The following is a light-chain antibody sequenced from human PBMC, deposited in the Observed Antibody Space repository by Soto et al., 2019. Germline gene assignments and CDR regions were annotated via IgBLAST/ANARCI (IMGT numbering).Light chain of an antibody. J-gene: IGLJ3*02. CDR3: QSHDSSLNSWV. Sequence: VLTQPPSMSGAPGQRVTISCTGSSSNIGAGYDVHWYQLLPGTAPKLLIYGNTNRPSGVPDRFSGSKSGTSASLAITGLRAEDEADYYCQSHDSSLNSWVFGGGTKLTVL. CDR2: GNT. CDR1: SSNIGAGYD. V-gene: IGLV1-40*01.